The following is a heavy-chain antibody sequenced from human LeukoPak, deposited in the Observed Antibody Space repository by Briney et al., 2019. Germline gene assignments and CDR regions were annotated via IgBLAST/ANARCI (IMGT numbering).Heavy chain of an antibody. V-gene: IGHV4-34*01. Sequence: PSETLSLTCAVYGGSFSGYYWSWIRQPPGKGLEWIGEINHSGSTNYNPSLKSRVTISVDTSKNQFSLKLSSVTAADTAVYYCARGRRKQQLVIKLKYYYYMDVWGKGTTVTVSS. CDR3: ARGRRKQQLVIKLKYYYYMDV. CDR2: INHSGST. D-gene: IGHD6-13*01. J-gene: IGHJ6*03. CDR1: GGSFSGYY.